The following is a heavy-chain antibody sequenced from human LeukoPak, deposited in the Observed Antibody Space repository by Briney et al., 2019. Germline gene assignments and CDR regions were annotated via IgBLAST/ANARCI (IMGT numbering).Heavy chain of an antibody. Sequence: GGSLRLSCATSGFTFSWHWMTWVRQAPGKGPEWVANIKQDGSERYYVHSVRGRFTISRDNAKNALYLQMNSLRAEDTAVYDCARDGGHSTDLDYWGQGILVNVPS. CDR2: IKQDGSER. CDR1: GFTFSWHW. J-gene: IGHJ4*02. V-gene: IGHV3-7*01. CDR3: ARDGGHSTDLDY. D-gene: IGHD2-8*02.